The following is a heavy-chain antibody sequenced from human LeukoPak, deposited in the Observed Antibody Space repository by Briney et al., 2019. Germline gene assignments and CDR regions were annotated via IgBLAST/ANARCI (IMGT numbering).Heavy chain of an antibody. Sequence: GGSLRLSCAASGLIVNSNYMSWVRQAPGKGLEWVSVIYSDGNTYYEDSVKGRFTISRDNSKNTLYLQMNSLRAEDAAVYYCAKDQGYGSGSYPGESYYMDVWGKGTTVTISS. CDR3: AKDQGYGSGSYPGESYYMDV. CDR2: IYSDGNT. CDR1: GLIVNSNY. D-gene: IGHD3-10*01. J-gene: IGHJ6*03. V-gene: IGHV3-53*05.